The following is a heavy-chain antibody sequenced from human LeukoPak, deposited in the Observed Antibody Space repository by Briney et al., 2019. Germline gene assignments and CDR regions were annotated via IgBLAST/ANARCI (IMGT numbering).Heavy chain of an antibody. CDR2: IKSKTDGGTT. CDR3: TTPYYDFWSGYYSYAFDI. D-gene: IGHD3-3*01. Sequence: GGSLRLSCAGSGFTFSNSWMGWVRQAPGKGLEWVGRIKSKTDGGTTDYAAPVKGRFTISRDDSKNTLYLQMDSLKTEDTAVYYCTTPYYDFWSGYYSYAFDIWGQGTMVTVSS. J-gene: IGHJ3*02. V-gene: IGHV3-15*01. CDR1: GFTFSNSW.